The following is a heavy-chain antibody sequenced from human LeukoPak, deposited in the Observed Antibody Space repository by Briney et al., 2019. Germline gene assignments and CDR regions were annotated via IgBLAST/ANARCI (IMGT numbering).Heavy chain of an antibody. J-gene: IGHJ3*01. Sequence: ASVKVSCKASGYTFTGYYMHWVRQAPGQGLEWMGWINPNSGGTNYAQKFQGRVSMTRDMSISTAYMELSRLRSDDTAVYYCARVPRRVYYYDDSGHSHDPDAFDFWGQGTMIIVSS. CDR3: ARVPRRVYYYDDSGHSHDPDAFDF. D-gene: IGHD3-22*01. V-gene: IGHV1-2*02. CDR1: GYTFTGYY. CDR2: INPNSGGT.